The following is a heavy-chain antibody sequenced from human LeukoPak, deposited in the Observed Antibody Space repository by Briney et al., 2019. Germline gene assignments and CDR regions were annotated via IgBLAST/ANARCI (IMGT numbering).Heavy chain of an antibody. CDR2: INPTSGGT. D-gene: IGHD5/OR15-5a*01. V-gene: IGHV1-2*02. CDR1: GYTFIGNY. CDR3: ARLVGLSTTASY. Sequence: ASVKVSCKASGYTFIGNYLHWVRQAPGQGLEWMGWINPTSGGTNYAQKFQDRVTMTRDTSINTAYMELSRLTSDDTVVYYCARLVGLSTTASYWGQGTLVIVSS. J-gene: IGHJ4*02.